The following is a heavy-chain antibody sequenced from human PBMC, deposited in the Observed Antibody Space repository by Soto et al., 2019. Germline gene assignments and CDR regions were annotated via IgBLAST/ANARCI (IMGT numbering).Heavy chain of an antibody. CDR3: AREHYTVVTLVYYYYYGMDV. J-gene: IGHJ6*02. D-gene: IGHD2-21*02. Sequence: GASFKVSCKASGYTFTSYYMHCVPQAPGQGLEWMGIINPSGGSTSYEQKFQGTVTMTRDTSTSTVYMELSSLRSEDTAVYYCAREHYTVVTLVYYYYYGMDVWGQGTTVTVSS. CDR1: GYTFTSYY. V-gene: IGHV1-46*01. CDR2: INPSGGST.